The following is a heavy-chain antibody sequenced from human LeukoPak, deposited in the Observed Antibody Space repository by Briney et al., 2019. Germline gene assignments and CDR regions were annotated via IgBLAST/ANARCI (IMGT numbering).Heavy chain of an antibody. CDR3: AKQYGSCSGGSCYSYYFDY. CDR1: GFTFSSYS. J-gene: IGHJ4*02. Sequence: GGSLRLSCAASGFTFSSYSMNWVRQAPGKGLEWVSSISSSSSYIYYADSVKGRFTISRDNSKNTLYLQMNSLRAEDTAVYYCAKQYGSCSGGSCYSYYFDYWGQGTLVTVSS. D-gene: IGHD2-15*01. V-gene: IGHV3-21*04. CDR2: ISSSSSYI.